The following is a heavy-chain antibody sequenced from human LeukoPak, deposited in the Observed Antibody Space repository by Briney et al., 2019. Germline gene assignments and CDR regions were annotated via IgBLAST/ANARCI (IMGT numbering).Heavy chain of an antibody. Sequence: ASVKVSCKASGYTSTSYYMHWVRQAPGQGLEWMGIINPSGGSTSYAQKFQGRVTMTRDTSTSTVYMELSSLRSEDTAVYHCARAPSHYDILTPPGYWGQGTLVTVSS. V-gene: IGHV1-46*01. CDR2: INPSGGST. J-gene: IGHJ4*02. CDR1: GYTSTSYY. CDR3: ARAPSHYDILTPPGY. D-gene: IGHD3-9*01.